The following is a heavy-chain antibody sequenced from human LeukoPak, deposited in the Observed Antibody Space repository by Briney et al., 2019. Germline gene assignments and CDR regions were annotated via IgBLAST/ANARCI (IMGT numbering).Heavy chain of an antibody. D-gene: IGHD3-22*01. CDR1: GFTFSSYA. CDR3: EGTYYYDSSDDY. Sequence: GGSLRLSCAASGFTFSSYAMSWVRQAPGKGLEWVLAISGSGTSTYYADSVKGRFTISRDNSKNTLYLQMNSLRAEDTAVYYCEGTYYYDSSDDYWGQGTLVTVSS. J-gene: IGHJ4*02. V-gene: IGHV3-23*01. CDR2: ISGSGTST.